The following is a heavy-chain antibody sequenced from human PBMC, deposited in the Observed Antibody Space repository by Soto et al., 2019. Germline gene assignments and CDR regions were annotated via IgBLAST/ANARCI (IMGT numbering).Heavy chain of an antibody. D-gene: IGHD3-3*01. CDR3: ATGRITIFGVVYYYYYMDV. V-gene: IGHV6-1*01. CDR2: TYYRSKWYN. J-gene: IGHJ6*03. CDR1: GDSVSSNSAA. Sequence: SQTLSLTCAISGDSVSSNSAAWNWIRQSPSRGLEWLGRTYYRSKWYNDYAVSVKSRITINPDTSKNQFSLQLNSVTPEDTAVYYCATGRITIFGVVYYYYYMDVWGKGTTVTVSS.